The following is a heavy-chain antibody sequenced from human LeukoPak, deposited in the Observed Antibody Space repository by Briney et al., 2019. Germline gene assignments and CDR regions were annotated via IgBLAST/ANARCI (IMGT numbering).Heavy chain of an antibody. D-gene: IGHD6-13*01. V-gene: IGHV3-7*01. Sequence: GGSLRLSCAASGFTFSSYWMSWVRQAPGKGLEWVANIKQDGSEEYYVDSVKGRFTISRDNAKNSLFLQMNSLRAEDTAVYYCARGYSSSWYNRFDYWGQGTLVTVSS. CDR2: IKQDGSEE. CDR3: ARGYSSSWYNRFDY. J-gene: IGHJ4*02. CDR1: GFTFSSYW.